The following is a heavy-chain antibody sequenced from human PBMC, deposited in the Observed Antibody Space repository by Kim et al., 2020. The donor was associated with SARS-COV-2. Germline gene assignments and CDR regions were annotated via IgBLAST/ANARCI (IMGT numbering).Heavy chain of an antibody. CDR3: ASDSSGYNPHY. CDR2: ST. J-gene: IGHJ4*02. V-gene: IGHV4-34*01. Sequence: STQHNPCLESRVTISVDTSKNQFSLKLGAVTAADTAVYYCASDSSGYNPHYWGQGTLVTVSS. D-gene: IGHD3-22*01.